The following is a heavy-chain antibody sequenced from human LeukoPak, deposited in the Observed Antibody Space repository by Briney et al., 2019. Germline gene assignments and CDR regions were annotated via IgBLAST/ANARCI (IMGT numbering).Heavy chain of an antibody. Sequence: GASVKVSCKASGYTFNYYYMHWVRQAPGQGLEWMGWINPSSGATNYAQKFQGRVTMTRDTSVSTAYMELTRLRSDDSAVYYCARGGEGDVLLWFGELYYWGQGTLVTVSS. CDR1: GYTFNYYY. D-gene: IGHD3-10*01. J-gene: IGHJ4*02. V-gene: IGHV1-2*02. CDR2: INPSSGAT. CDR3: ARGGEGDVLLWFGELYY.